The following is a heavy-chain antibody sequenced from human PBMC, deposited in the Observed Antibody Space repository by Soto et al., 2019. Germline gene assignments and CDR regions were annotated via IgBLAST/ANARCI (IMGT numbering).Heavy chain of an antibody. CDR1: GFTFSIFS. Sequence: SLRLSCAASGFTFSIFSMSWVRQAPGKGLEWVSDINANGNSIYYADSVRGRFTISRDNAKNSLYLQMNSLRADDTALYYCAKAPTSDWPNGRFDPWGQGTLVTVSS. J-gene: IGHJ5*02. CDR3: AKAPTSDWPNGRFDP. CDR2: INANGNSI. D-gene: IGHD2-2*01. V-gene: IGHV3-48*04.